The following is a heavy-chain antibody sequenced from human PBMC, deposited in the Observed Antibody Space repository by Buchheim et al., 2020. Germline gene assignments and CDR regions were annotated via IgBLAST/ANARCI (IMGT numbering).Heavy chain of an antibody. CDR3: ARDYYDSSGPRGPDY. V-gene: IGHV3-21*01. CDR2: ISSGSSYI. D-gene: IGHD3-22*01. CDR1: GFTFSTYR. J-gene: IGHJ4*02. Sequence: EVHLVESGGGLVKPGGSLRLSCAASGFTFSTYRMNWVRQAPGKGLELVSSISSGSSYIDYADSVKGRFTISRDKAKNSLYLQMNSLTADDTAVYYCARDYYDSSGPRGPDYWGQGTL.